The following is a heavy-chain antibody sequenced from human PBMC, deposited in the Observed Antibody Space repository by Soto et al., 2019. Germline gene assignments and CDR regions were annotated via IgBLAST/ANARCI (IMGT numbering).Heavy chain of an antibody. CDR1: GYTFTGYY. D-gene: IGHD6-19*01. Sequence: ASVKVSCKASGYTFTGYYMHWVRQAPGQGLEWMGWINAGNGNTKYSQKFQGRVTITRDTSASTAYMELSSLRSEDTAVYYCARGRSSGLPSFDYWGQGTLVTVSS. J-gene: IGHJ4*02. CDR2: INAGNGNT. V-gene: IGHV1-3*01. CDR3: ARGRSSGLPSFDY.